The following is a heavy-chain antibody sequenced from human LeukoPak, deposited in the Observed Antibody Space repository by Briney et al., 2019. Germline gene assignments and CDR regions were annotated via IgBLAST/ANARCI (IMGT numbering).Heavy chain of an antibody. CDR1: GFTVSTNY. CDR2: IYSAGAT. Sequence: EGSLRLSCAASGFTVSTNYMSWVRQAPGKGLEWVSVIYSAGATYYADSVKGRFTISRDNSKNTLYLQMNSLRAEDTAVYYCARDSRSLGATTTEDYWGQGTLVTVSS. CDR3: ARDSRSLGATTTEDY. J-gene: IGHJ4*02. D-gene: IGHD1-26*01. V-gene: IGHV3-53*01.